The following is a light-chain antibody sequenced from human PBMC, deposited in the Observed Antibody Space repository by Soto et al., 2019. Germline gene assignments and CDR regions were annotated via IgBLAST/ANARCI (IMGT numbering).Light chain of an antibody. CDR1: QTVTSSS. Sequence: EIVLTQSPGTLSLSPGERATLSCRASQTVTSSSLAWYQQKPGQAPRLLIYGASSGATGIPDRFSGSGSGTDFTLTISRLEPEDFAVYYCQQYGSSSLTFGGGTKVELK. J-gene: IGKJ4*01. V-gene: IGKV3-20*01. CDR3: QQYGSSSLT. CDR2: GAS.